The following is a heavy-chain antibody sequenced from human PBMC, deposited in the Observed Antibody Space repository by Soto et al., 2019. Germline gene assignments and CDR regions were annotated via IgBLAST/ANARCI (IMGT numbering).Heavy chain of an antibody. CDR2: ISSSSSYI. D-gene: IGHD2-2*01. CDR1: GFTFSSYS. CDR3: ARGREDQLLSGDYYYGMDV. J-gene: IGHJ6*02. V-gene: IGHV3-21*01. Sequence: EVQLVESGGGLVKPGGSLRLSCAASGFTFSSYSMNWVRQAPGKGLEWVSSISSSSSYIYYADSVKGRFTISRDNAKNSLYLQMNSLRAEDTAVYYCARGREDQLLSGDYYYGMDVWGQGTTVTVSS.